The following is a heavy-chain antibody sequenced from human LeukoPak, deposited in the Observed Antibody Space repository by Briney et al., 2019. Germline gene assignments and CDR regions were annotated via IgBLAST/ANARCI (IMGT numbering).Heavy chain of an antibody. J-gene: IGHJ3*02. CDR3: ARRGDHPDAFDI. V-gene: IGHV3-30-3*01. Sequence: PGGSLRLSCAASGFTFSSYAMHWVRQAPGKGLEWVAVISYDGSNKYYADSVKGRFTISRDNSKNTLYLQMNSLRAEDTAVYYCARRGDHPDAFDIWGQGTMVTVSS. CDR2: ISYDGSNK. D-gene: IGHD2-21*02. CDR1: GFTFSSYA.